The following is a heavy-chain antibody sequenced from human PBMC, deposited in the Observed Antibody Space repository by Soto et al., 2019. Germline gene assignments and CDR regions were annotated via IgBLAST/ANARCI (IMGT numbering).Heavy chain of an antibody. CDR1: GFSFSSYA. D-gene: IGHD5-18*01. V-gene: IGHV3-23*01. CDR2: ISSSGDTT. CDR3: ATEIQLFYYFDY. J-gene: IGHJ4*02. Sequence: GGSLRLSCAASGFSFSSYAMSWVRQAPGKGLEWVLSISSSGDTTYYADSVKGRFTISRDNSKKILFLHLNSLRAGDTAVYYCATEIQLFYYFDYWGQGTLVTVSS.